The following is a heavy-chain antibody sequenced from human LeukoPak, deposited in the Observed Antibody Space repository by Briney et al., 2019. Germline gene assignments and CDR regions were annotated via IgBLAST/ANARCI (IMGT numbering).Heavy chain of an antibody. V-gene: IGHV3-74*01. Sequence: GGSLRLSCAASEFTFSSYWMHWVRQAPGKGLVWVSRINSDGSSTSYADSVKGRFTVSRDNSKNTMYLQMNSLRAEDTAVYYCAKGDGGNSILGYWGQGTLVTVSS. CDR2: INSDGSST. J-gene: IGHJ4*02. CDR3: AKGDGGNSILGY. CDR1: EFTFSSYW. D-gene: IGHD4-23*01.